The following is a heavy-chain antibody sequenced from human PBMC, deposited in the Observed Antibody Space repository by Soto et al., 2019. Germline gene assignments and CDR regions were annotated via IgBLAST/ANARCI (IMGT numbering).Heavy chain of an antibody. CDR2: MNPNSGNT. CDR1: GYTFTSYD. CDR3: ATTVTTHPRNWFDP. V-gene: IGHV1-8*01. J-gene: IGHJ5*02. D-gene: IGHD4-4*01. Sequence: QVQLVQSGAEVKKPGASVKVSCKASGYTFTSYDINWVRQATGQGLEWMGWMNPNSGNTGYAQKFQGRVTMTRSTSISTAYMELSSLRSEDTAVYYCATTVTTHPRNWFDPWGQGTLVTVSS.